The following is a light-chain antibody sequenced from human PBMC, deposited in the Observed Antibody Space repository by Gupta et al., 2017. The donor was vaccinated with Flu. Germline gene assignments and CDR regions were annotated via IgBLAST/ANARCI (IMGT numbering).Light chain of an antibody. V-gene: IGKV4-1*01. CDR3: QQYSLTPYT. CDR1: QSVLYSSNNKNY. J-gene: IGKJ2*01. CDR2: WAS. Sequence: DIVMTQSPDSLAVSLGERATIYCKSSQSVLYSSNNKNYLSWYQQKPGQPPKLLIHWASTREYGVPHRFSGSGSGTDFTLTISSLQAEDVAVYYCQQYSLTPYTFGQGSRLEI.